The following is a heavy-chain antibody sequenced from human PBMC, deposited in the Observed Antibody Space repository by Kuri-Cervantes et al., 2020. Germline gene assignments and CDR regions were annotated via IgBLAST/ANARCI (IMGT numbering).Heavy chain of an antibody. CDR3: AREGLWMARGSYYTSGY. CDR1: GFTFSSYS. V-gene: IGHV3-21*01. Sequence: GGSLRLSCAASGFTFSSYSMNWVRQAPGKGLEWVSSISSSSSYIYYADSVKGRFTISRDNAKNSLYLQMNSLRAEDTAVYYCAREGLWMARGSYYTSGYWGQGTLVTVSS. CDR2: ISSSSSYI. J-gene: IGHJ4*02. D-gene: IGHD3-10*01.